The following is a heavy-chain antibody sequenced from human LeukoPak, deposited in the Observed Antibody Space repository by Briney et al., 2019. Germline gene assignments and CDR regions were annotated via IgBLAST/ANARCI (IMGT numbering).Heavy chain of an antibody. D-gene: IGHD3/OR15-3a*01. Sequence: SETLSLTCTVSGGYIITYYWSWIRQPPGKGLEWIGYIYYSGSSNYNPSLKSRVTISVDTSKNQFSLKLSSVTAADTAVYYCARGLDTYYFDYWGQGTLVTVSS. V-gene: IGHV4-59*01. CDR2: IYYSGSS. CDR1: GGYIITYY. CDR3: ARGLDTYYFDY. J-gene: IGHJ4*02.